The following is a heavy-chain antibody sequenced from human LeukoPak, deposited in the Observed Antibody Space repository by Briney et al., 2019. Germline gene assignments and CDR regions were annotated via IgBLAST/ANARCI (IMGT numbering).Heavy chain of an antibody. Sequence: PGRSLRLSCTASGFTVSSNYMSWVCHAPPQGLEWISIIYTDGTTYYADSVKGRFTISRDTSKNTLYLQMNSLRVEDTAVYYCARNSAFDYWGQGTLVTVSS. CDR3: ARNSAFDY. J-gene: IGHJ4*02. CDR1: GFTVSSNY. D-gene: IGHD1-1*01. CDR2: IYTDGTT. V-gene: IGHV3-53*01.